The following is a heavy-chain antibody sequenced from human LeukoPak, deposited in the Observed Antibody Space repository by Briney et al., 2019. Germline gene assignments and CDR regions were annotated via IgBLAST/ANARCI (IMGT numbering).Heavy chain of an antibody. CDR1: GYTFTSYA. D-gene: IGHD1-1*01. Sequence: GASVKVSCKASGYTFTSYAMHWVRQAPGQRLEWMGWSNAGNGNTKYSQEFQGRVTMTGDTSTNTVYMELSSLRSEDTALYYCARDGLQTRYSWNDEGRKNWFDPWGQGTLVTVSS. J-gene: IGHJ5*02. CDR3: ARDGLQTRYSWNDEGRKNWFDP. CDR2: SNAGNGNT. V-gene: IGHV1-3*02.